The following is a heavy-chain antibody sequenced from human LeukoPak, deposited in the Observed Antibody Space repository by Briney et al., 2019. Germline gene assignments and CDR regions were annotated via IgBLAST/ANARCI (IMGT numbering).Heavy chain of an antibody. CDR1: GFTFSSYA. J-gene: IGHJ4*02. Sequence: GGSPRLSCAASGFTFSSYAMSWVRQAPGKGLEWVSAISGSGGSTYYADSVKGRFTISRDNSKNTLYLQMNSPRAEDTAVYYCAKLGYSYGDAFDYWGQGTLVTVSS. D-gene: IGHD5-18*01. CDR2: ISGSGGST. CDR3: AKLGYSYGDAFDY. V-gene: IGHV3-23*01.